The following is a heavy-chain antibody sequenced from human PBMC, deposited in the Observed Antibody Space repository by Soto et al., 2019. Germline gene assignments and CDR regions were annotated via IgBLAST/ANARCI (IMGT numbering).Heavy chain of an antibody. CDR1: GGSFSGYQ. D-gene: IGHD3-10*01. V-gene: IGHV4-34*02. J-gene: IGHJ6*03. CDR2: INDSGNI. CDR3: ARGWILWFGEVSRRVGYYGYRDV. Sequence: QVQLQQWGAGLLKPSETLSLTCGVYGGSFSGYQWTWIRQTPEGGLEWMGEINDSGNINDNPSLKGRGDNLADTAKNQISMRRGSVTAADPAVYYCARGWILWFGEVSRRVGYYGYRDVWGKGTTVTVSS.